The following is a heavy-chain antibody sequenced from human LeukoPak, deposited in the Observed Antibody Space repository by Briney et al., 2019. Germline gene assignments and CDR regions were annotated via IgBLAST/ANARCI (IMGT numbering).Heavy chain of an antibody. D-gene: IGHD4-17*01. CDR2: IYHSGST. CDR1: GGSISSGGYS. V-gene: IGHV4-30-2*01. J-gene: IGHJ6*02. CDR3: ARTQVYYGDYVPYYYYGMDV. Sequence: SETLSLTCAVSGGSISSGGYSWSWIRQPPGKGLEWIGYIYHSGSTYYNPSLKSRVTISVDRSKNQFSLKLSSVTAADTAVYYCARTQVYYGDYVPYYYYGMDVWGQGTTVTVSS.